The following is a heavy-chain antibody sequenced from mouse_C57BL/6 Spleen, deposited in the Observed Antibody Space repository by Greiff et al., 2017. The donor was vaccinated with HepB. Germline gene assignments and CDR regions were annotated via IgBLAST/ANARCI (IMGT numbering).Heavy chain of an antibody. CDR1: GYTFTDYY. D-gene: IGHD4-1*01. J-gene: IGHJ2*01. CDR2: INPNNGGT. CDR3: ARGTGGVYFDY. Sequence: VQLQQSGPELVKPGASVKISCKASGYTFTDYYMNWVKQSHGKSLEWIGDINPNNGGTSYNQKFKGKATLTVDKSSSTAYMELRSLTSEDSAVYYCARGTGGVYFDYWGQGTTLTVSS. V-gene: IGHV1-26*01.